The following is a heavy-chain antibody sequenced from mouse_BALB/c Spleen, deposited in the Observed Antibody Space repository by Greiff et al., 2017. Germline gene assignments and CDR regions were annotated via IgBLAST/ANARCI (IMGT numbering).Heavy chain of an antibody. CDR1: GYTFTSYW. Sequence: QVQLKQSGAELAKPGASVKMSCKASGYTFTSYWMHWVKQRPGQGLEWIGYINPSTGYTEYNQKFKDKATLTADKSSSTAYMQLSSLTSEDSAVYYCARRTTVVADYWGQGTTLTVSS. V-gene: IGHV1-7*01. CDR3: ARRTTVVADY. D-gene: IGHD1-1*01. J-gene: IGHJ2*01. CDR2: INPSTGYT.